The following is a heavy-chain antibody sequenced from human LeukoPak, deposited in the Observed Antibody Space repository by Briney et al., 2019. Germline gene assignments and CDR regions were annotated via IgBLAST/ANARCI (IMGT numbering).Heavy chain of an antibody. CDR1: GFTFDDYA. CDR2: ISWNSGSI. V-gene: IGHV3-9*01. J-gene: IGHJ4*02. Sequence: GGSLRLSCAASGFTFDDYAMHWVRQAPGKGLEWVSGISWNSGSIGYADSVKGRFTISRDNAKNSLYLQMNSLRAEDTALYYCAKDGSSGSYKGPYFDYWGQGTLVTVSS. CDR3: AKDGSSGSYKGPYFDY. D-gene: IGHD3-10*01.